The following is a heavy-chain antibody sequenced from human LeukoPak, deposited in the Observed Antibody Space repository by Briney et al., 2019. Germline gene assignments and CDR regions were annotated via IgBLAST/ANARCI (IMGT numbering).Heavy chain of an antibody. J-gene: IGHJ4*02. CDR3: ARVGYGSGSYLEN. D-gene: IGHD3-10*01. Sequence: SETLSLTCAVYGGSFSGYYWSWIRQPPGKGLEWIGEINHSGSTNYNPSLTSRVTISVDTSKHQFSLKLSSVTAADTAVYYCARVGYGSGSYLENWGQGTLVTVSS. V-gene: IGHV4-34*01. CDR1: GGSFSGYY. CDR2: INHSGST.